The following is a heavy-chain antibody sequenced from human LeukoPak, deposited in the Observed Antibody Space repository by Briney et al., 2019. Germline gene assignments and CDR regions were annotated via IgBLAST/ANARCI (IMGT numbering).Heavy chain of an antibody. J-gene: IGHJ4*02. D-gene: IGHD6-13*01. CDR3: ARESSSWYRNIDY. CDR1: GFTFNTYN. V-gene: IGHV3-21*01. CDR2: ISSSSSYI. Sequence: GGSLRLTCAASGFTFNTYNMNWVRQAPGKGLEWVSSISSSSSYIFYADSVKGRFTISRDNAKNSLYLQMNSLRAEDTAVYYCARESSSWYRNIDYWGQGTLVTVSS.